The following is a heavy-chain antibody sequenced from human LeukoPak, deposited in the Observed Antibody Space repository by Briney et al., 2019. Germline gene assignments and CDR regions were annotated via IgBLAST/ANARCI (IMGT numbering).Heavy chain of an antibody. CDR3: ARRAGAYSHPYDY. D-gene: IGHD4/OR15-4a*01. CDR1: GFTFSNYA. Sequence: GGSLRLSYAASGFTFSNYAMSWVRQAPGKGLEWVSTISHIVGSTYYADSVKGRFTISRDNSKNTLYLQMNSLRAEDTAVYYCARRAGAYSHPYDYWGQGTLVTVSS. CDR2: ISHIVGST. V-gene: IGHV3-23*01. J-gene: IGHJ4*02.